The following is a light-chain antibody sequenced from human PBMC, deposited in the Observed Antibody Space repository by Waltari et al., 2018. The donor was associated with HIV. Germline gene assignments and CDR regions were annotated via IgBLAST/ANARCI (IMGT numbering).Light chain of an antibody. V-gene: IGLV3-21*02. Sequence: SYVLTQPPSVSVAPGQTARITRGGNNLGSKSVHWYQQKPGQAAVLVVYDDSDRPSGIPERLSGSNSGNTATRTISRVEAGDEADYHCQVWDSSSDHVLVGVGTKVTVL. CDR3: QVWDSSSDHVL. CDR2: DDS. CDR1: NLGSKS. J-gene: IGLJ2*01.